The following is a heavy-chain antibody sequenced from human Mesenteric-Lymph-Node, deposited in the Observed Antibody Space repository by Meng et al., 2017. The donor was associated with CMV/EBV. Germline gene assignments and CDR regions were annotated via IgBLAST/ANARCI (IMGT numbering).Heavy chain of an antibody. CDR3: AKDTDPRVAFDV. CDR2: IYSDGNT. Sequence: GESLKISCAASGFTVSDDYMSWVRQAPGKGLEWVSVIYSDGNTYYADSVKGRFTISRDNSKNTLYLQMNSLRVEDTAVYYCAKDTDPRVAFDVWGQGTMVTVSS. J-gene: IGHJ3*01. V-gene: IGHV3-53*01. CDR1: GFTVSDDY.